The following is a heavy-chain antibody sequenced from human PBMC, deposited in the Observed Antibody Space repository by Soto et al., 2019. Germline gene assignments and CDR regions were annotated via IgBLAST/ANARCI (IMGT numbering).Heavy chain of an antibody. CDR2: IYHSGST. J-gene: IGHJ5*02. V-gene: IGHV4-4*02. CDR3: ARASLGYCSSTSCRSNWFDP. Sequence: PSETLSLTCAVSGGSISSSNWWSWVRQPPGKGLEWVGEIYHSGSTYYNPSLKSRVTISVDTSKNQFSLKLSSVTAADTAVYYCARASLGYCSSTSCRSNWFDPWGQGTLVTVSS. D-gene: IGHD2-2*01. CDR1: GGSISSSNW.